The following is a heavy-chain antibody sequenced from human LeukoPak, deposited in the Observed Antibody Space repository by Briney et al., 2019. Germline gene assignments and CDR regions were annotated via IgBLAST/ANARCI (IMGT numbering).Heavy chain of an antibody. V-gene: IGHV3-21*01. D-gene: IGHD4-17*01. CDR1: GFTFSSYS. J-gene: IGHJ3*02. CDR2: ISSSSSYI. Sequence: GGSLRLSCAASGFTFSSYSMNWVRQAPGKGLEWVSSISSSSSYIYYADSVKGRITISRDNSKNTLFLQMNNLRSEDTAVYFCARDPNGDYIGAFEIWGQGTMVTVSS. CDR3: ARDPNGDYIGAFEI.